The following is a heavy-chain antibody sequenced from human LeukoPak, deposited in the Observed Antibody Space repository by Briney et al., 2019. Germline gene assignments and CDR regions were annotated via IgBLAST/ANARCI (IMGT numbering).Heavy chain of an antibody. CDR1: GGSIDSGDYY. Sequence: SQTLSLTCTVSGGSIDSGDYYWTWIRQPPGKGLEWIGYIYYSGSTYYNPSLKSRVIISVDTSKNQFSLKMSSVIAADTAVYYCARTPDSGTYYIAWFDPWGQGTPVTVSS. V-gene: IGHV4-30-4*01. D-gene: IGHD3-10*01. J-gene: IGHJ5*02. CDR3: ARTPDSGTYYIAWFDP. CDR2: IYYSGST.